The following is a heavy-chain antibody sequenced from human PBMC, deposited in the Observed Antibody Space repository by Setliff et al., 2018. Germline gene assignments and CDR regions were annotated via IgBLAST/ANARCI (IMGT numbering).Heavy chain of an antibody. J-gene: IGHJ3*02. V-gene: IGHV4-59*11. Sequence: PSETLSLTCTVSGGSISSHYWSWIRQPPGKGLEWIGSIYYSGSTSYNPSLKSRVTISVDTSKNQFSLKLSSVTAADTAVYYCAGRRLDYGGNLGAFDIWGQGTMVTVSS. CDR1: GGSISSHY. CDR2: IYYSGST. D-gene: IGHD4-17*01. CDR3: AGRRLDYGGNLGAFDI.